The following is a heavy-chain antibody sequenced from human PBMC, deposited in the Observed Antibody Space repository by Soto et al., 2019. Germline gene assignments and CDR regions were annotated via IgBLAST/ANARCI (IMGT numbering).Heavy chain of an antibody. D-gene: IGHD3-3*01. CDR3: ARGGIFWSASDAFDI. CDR1: GYTFTSYY. Sequence: ASVNVSCKSSGYTFTSYYINWVRQATGQGLEWMGWMNPNSGNTGYAQKFQGRVTMTRNTSISTAYMELSSLRSEDTAVYYCARGGIFWSASDAFDIWGQGTMVTLSS. V-gene: IGHV1-8*01. CDR2: MNPNSGNT. J-gene: IGHJ3*02.